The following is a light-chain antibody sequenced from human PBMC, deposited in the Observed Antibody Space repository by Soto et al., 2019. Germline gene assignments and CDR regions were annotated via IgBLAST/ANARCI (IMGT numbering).Light chain of an antibody. V-gene: IGKV1-39*01. J-gene: IGKJ2*01. CDR1: QSIGTY. Sequence: DAQMTQSPSSLSASVGDSVTITCRASQSIGTYLDWYQHKPGKAPKLLIYAASSLQSGVPSRFSGGGYGTDFTLTISSLQPEDFATYYCQESHSTFGQGTKLEIK. CDR2: AAS. CDR3: QESHST.